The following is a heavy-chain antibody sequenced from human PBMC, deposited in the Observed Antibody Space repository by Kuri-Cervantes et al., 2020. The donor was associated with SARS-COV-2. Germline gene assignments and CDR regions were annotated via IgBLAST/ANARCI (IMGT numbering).Heavy chain of an antibody. CDR1: GYSFTSYS. D-gene: IGHD2/OR15-2a*01. J-gene: IGHJ6*03. CDR2: IIPLLGTA. CDR3: ARDPNFENFSYYMDV. Sequence: SVKVSCKASGYSFTSYSMNWVRQAPGQGLEWMGRIIPLLGTASYAQKFQGLVTITADKSTNTAFMEAISLSSEDTAIYYCARDPNFENFSYYMDVWGKGTMVTVSS. V-gene: IGHV1-69*08.